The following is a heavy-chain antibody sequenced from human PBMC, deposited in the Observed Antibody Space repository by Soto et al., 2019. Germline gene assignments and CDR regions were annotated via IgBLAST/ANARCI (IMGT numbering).Heavy chain of an antibody. CDR3: ARASDWNYDY. J-gene: IGHJ4*02. Sequence: GGSLRLSCAASGFTVSSNYMSWVRQAPGKGLEWVSVIYIDGSTFYADSVKGRFTISRHNSKNTLYLQMNSLRPEDTALYYCARASDWNYDYWGQGTLVTVSS. V-gene: IGHV3-53*04. CDR2: IYIDGST. D-gene: IGHD1-7*01. CDR1: GFTVSSNY.